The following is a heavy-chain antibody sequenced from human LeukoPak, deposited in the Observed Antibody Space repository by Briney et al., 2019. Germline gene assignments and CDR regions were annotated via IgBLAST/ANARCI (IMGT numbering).Heavy chain of an antibody. CDR1: EFTFSNAW. V-gene: IGHV3-15*01. D-gene: IGHD3-16*01. Sequence: GGSLRLSCAASEFTFSNAWMSWVRQAPGKGLEWVGRIKSKTDGGTKDYAAPVKGRFTISRDDSKKPLYLQMNSLKTEDTAVYYCTTDQPLYWGLGGGHGVGAVWGKGPTVTVPS. CDR2: IKSKTDGGTK. J-gene: IGHJ6*04. CDR3: TTDQPLYWGLGGGHGVGAV.